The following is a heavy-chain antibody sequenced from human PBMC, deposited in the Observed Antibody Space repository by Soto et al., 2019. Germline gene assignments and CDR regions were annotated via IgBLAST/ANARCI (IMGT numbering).Heavy chain of an antibody. Sequence: PGESLKISCKGSGYSFTSYWISWVRQMPGKGLEWMGRIDPSDSYTNYSPSFQGHVTISADKSISTAYLQWSSLKASDTAMYYCAAANYYDSSGYYYERYYYYGMDVWGQGTTVTVSS. CDR2: IDPSDSYT. D-gene: IGHD3-22*01. J-gene: IGHJ6*02. CDR1: GYSFTSYW. CDR3: AAANYYDSSGYYYERYYYYGMDV. V-gene: IGHV5-10-1*01.